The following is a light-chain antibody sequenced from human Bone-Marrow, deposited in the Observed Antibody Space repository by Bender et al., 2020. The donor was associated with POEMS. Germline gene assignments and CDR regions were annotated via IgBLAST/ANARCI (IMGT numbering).Light chain of an antibody. CDR1: TSDVGGYNY. Sequence: QSALTQPASVSGSPGQSITISCTGTTSDVGGYNYLSWYQQRPGEAPKLIIYDVRNRPSGVSSRFSGSKSGTTASLIISALQVEDEADYYCSSYAGSNTLVFGGGTKLTVL. J-gene: IGLJ2*01. V-gene: IGLV2-14*01. CDR3: SSYAGSNTLV. CDR2: DVR.